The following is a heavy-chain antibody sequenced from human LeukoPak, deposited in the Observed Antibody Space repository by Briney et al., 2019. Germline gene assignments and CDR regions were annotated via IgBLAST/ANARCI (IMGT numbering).Heavy chain of an antibody. CDR1: GFTFSSYA. V-gene: IGHV3-23*01. CDR3: AKAGTVDGGSDY. Sequence: PGGSLRLSCAASGFTFSSYAMSWVRQAPGKGLEWVSAISGSGGSTYYADSVKGRFTISRDSAENILYLQMNSLRVEDTAVYFCAKAGTVDGGSDYWGQGTLATVSS. J-gene: IGHJ4*02. D-gene: IGHD1-1*01. CDR2: ISGSGGST.